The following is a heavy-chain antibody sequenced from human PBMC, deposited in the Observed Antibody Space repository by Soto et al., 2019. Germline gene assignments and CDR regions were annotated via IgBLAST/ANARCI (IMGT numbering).Heavy chain of an antibody. V-gene: IGHV3-74*01. CDR3: ARGAFGKYYQDS. J-gene: IGHJ4*02. CDR1: GFTFTRDW. CDR2: VNTDETTT. Sequence: EVQLVESGGGLVQPGGSLRLSCAASGFTFTRDWMHWVRQAPEKGLEWVSRVNTDETTTNYADSVKGRFTISRDNAKNTLYLQMNSLTAEDTAIYFCARGAFGKYYQDSWGQGTLVTVSP. D-gene: IGHD1-26*01.